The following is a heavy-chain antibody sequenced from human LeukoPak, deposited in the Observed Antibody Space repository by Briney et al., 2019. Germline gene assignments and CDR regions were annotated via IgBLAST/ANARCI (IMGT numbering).Heavy chain of an antibody. J-gene: IGHJ6*03. Sequence: EASVKVSCKASGYTFTSYGISWVRQAPGQGLEWMGWISAYNGNTNYAQKLQGRVTMTTDTSTSTAYMELSRLRSDDTAVYYCARDRAAAGMLNDGYYYYYMDVWGKGTTVTVSS. V-gene: IGHV1-18*01. CDR1: GYTFTSYG. CDR2: ISAYNGNT. CDR3: ARDRAAAGMLNDGYYYYYMDV. D-gene: IGHD6-13*01.